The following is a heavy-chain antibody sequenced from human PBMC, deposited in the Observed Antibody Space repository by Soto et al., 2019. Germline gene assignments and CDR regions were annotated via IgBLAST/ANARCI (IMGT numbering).Heavy chain of an antibody. CDR1: GFTFSSYA. V-gene: IGHV3-23*01. D-gene: IGHD3-22*01. Sequence: GGSLRLSCAASGFTFSSYAMSWVRQAPGKGLEWVSAISGSGGSTYYADSVKGRFTISRDNSKNTLYLQMNSLRAEETAVYYCAKVTVTFYYYDSSGYPDYWGQGTLVTVSS. CDR3: AKVTVTFYYYDSSGYPDY. CDR2: ISGSGGST. J-gene: IGHJ4*02.